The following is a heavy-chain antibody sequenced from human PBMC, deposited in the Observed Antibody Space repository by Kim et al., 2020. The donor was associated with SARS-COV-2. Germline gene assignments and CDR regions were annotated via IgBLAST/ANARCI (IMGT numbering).Heavy chain of an antibody. D-gene: IGHD6-13*01. Sequence: ASVKVSCKASGYTFTNYDINWVRQAPGQGLEWMGWMNPNSGNTGYAQKFQGRVTMTRNSSITTAYMELSSLTSEDTAVYHCARGLAAGGIVSYWFDPWGQGTQVTVSS. CDR2: MNPNSGNT. CDR3: ARGLAAGGIVSYWFDP. CDR1: GYTFTNYD. J-gene: IGHJ5*02. V-gene: IGHV1-8*01.